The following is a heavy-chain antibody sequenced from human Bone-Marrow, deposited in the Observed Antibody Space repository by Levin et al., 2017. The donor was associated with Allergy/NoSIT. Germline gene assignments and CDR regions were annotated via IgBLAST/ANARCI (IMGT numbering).Heavy chain of an antibody. J-gene: IGHJ6*02. V-gene: IGHV1-18*01. CDR3: ARSYYNILSGSTYYYGMDV. D-gene: IGHD3-9*01. CDR2: ISGYNGDT. CDR1: GYTFTSHD. Sequence: GASVKVSCKASGYTFTSHDITWVRQAPGQGLEWMGWISGYNGDTNYAQKLQGRVTMTTDTSTSPAYMGLRSLRSDDTAVYYCARSYYNILSGSTYYYGMDVWGQGTTVTVSS.